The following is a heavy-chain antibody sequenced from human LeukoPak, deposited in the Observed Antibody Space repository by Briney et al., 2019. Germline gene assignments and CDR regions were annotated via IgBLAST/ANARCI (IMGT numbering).Heavy chain of an antibody. J-gene: IGHJ3*02. Sequence: GGSLRLSCAASGFTFSSFEMKWVRQAPGKGLEWVSYISSGGSTIYYADSVKGRFTISRDNAKNSLYLQMNSLRAEDTAVYYCVRDQTAYYDIMIGHDAFDIWGQGTMVTVSS. D-gene: IGHD3-9*01. CDR2: ISSGGSTI. CDR3: VRDQTAYYDIMIGHDAFDI. CDR1: GFTFSSFE. V-gene: IGHV3-48*03.